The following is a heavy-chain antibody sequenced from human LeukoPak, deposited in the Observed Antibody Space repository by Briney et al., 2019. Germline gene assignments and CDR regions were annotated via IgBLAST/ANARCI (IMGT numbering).Heavy chain of an antibody. CDR1: GFTLSTYN. V-gene: IGHV3-53*01. CDR3: AKDYRAHPLRPNWFDP. Sequence: GGSLRLSCAASGFTLSTYNMNWVRQAPGKGLEWVSVIDRGGSKYYADSVKGRFTISRDNSKNIINSLRVEDTAVYYCAKDYRAHPLRPNWFDPWGQGTLVAVSS. CDR2: IDRGGSK. J-gene: IGHJ5*02. D-gene: IGHD1-26*01.